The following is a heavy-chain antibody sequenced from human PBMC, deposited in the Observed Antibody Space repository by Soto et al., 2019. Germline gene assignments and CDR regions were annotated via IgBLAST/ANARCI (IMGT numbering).Heavy chain of an antibody. D-gene: IGHD3-3*01. CDR3: AKGPYDFWSGYYRAFDI. CDR2: ISGSGGST. CDR1: GFTFSSYA. Sequence: GGSLRLSCAASGFTFSSYAMSWVRQAPGKGLEWVSAISGSGGSTYYADSVKGRFTISRDNSKNTLYLQMNSLRAEDTAVYYCAKGPYDFWSGYYRAFDIWGQGTMVTVSS. V-gene: IGHV3-23*01. J-gene: IGHJ3*02.